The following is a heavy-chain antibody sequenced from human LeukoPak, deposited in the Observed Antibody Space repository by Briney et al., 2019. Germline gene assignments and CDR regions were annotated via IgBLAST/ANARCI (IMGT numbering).Heavy chain of an antibody. CDR2: TNHSGTT. D-gene: IGHD1-26*01. J-gene: IGHJ4*02. V-gene: IGHV4-34*01. Sequence: SETLSLTCAVFGGSFSGYYWSWIRQSPGKGLEWIGETNHSGTTNSNPSLKSRVTISVDASKNQFSLKLSSLTAADTAVYYCARGGWELPKGSLDYWGKGTLVTVSS. CDR1: GGSFSGYY. CDR3: ARGGWELPKGSLDY.